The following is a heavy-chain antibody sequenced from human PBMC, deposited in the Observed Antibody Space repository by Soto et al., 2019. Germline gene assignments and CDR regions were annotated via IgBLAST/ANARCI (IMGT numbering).Heavy chain of an antibody. D-gene: IGHD1-1*01. CDR3: ARGRWTQTTADYYLDY. Sequence: ASVKVSCKASGYTFSGYAFHWVRQAPGQRLEWMGWINAGNGNTKYSQKFQGRVTITRDTSASTAYMELSSLRSEDTAVYYCARGRWTQTTADYYLDYWGQGTLVTVSS. V-gene: IGHV1-3*01. J-gene: IGHJ4*02. CDR2: INAGNGNT. CDR1: GYTFSGYA.